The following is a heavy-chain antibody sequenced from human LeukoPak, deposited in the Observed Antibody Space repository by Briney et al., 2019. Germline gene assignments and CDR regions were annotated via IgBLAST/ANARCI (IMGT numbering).Heavy chain of an antibody. CDR3: AKVGGYSYGSYYFDY. Sequence: GGSLRLSCAASGFTFDDYAMHWDRQAPGKGLEWVSGISWNSGSIGYADSVKGRFTISRDNAKNSLYLQMNSLRAEDTALYYCAKVGGYSYGSYYFDYWGQGTLVTVSS. CDR2: ISWNSGSI. J-gene: IGHJ4*02. V-gene: IGHV3-9*01. CDR1: GFTFDDYA. D-gene: IGHD5-18*01.